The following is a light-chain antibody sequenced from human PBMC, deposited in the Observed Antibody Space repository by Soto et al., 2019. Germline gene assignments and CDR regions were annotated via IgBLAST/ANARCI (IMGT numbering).Light chain of an antibody. V-gene: IGLV3-1*01. CDR3: QAWDSGTYV. CDR1: KLGHKY. Sequence: SYELTQPPSVSVSPGQTASITCSGDKLGHKYAWWYQQKPGQSPVLVIHQDNKRPSGIPERFSGSNSGNTATLTISGTQAMDEADYYCQAWDSGTYVFGTGTKVTVL. CDR2: QDN. J-gene: IGLJ1*01.